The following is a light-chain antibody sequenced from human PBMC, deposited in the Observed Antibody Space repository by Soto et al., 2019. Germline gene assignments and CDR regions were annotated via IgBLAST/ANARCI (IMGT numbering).Light chain of an antibody. Sequence: QSVLTQPPSVSGAPGQRVTISCTGSSSNIGAGYDVHWYQQLPGTAPKLLIYGNSNRPSGVPDRFSGSKSGTSASLAITGLQAEDEADYYCQSYDSSRVAVFGGGTKLTVL. CDR1: SSNIGAGYD. V-gene: IGLV1-40*01. CDR3: QSYDSSRVAV. J-gene: IGLJ2*01. CDR2: GNS.